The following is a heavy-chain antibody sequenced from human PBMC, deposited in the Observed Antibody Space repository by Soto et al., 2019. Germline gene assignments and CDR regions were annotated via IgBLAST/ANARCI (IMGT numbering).Heavy chain of an antibody. D-gene: IGHD1-7*01. CDR2: ISGYNGNK. Sequence: ASVKVSCKASGYTFTSYGISWVRQAPGQGLEWMGWISGYNGNKNYAQKLQGRVTMTTDTSTSTAYMELRSLRSDDTAVYYCVRRELSRASDIWGKGTMVTVSS. CDR1: GYTFTSYG. CDR3: VRRELSRASDI. J-gene: IGHJ3*02. V-gene: IGHV1-18*01.